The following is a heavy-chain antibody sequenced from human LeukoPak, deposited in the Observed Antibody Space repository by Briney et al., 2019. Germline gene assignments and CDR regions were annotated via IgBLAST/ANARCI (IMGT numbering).Heavy chain of an antibody. J-gene: IGHJ5*02. D-gene: IGHD6-13*01. Sequence: SETLSLTCTVSGGSISSYYWSWIRQPPGKELEWIGYIYYSGSTNYNPSLKSRVTISVDTSKNQFSLKLSSVTAADTAVYYCAATLVPGVTAAGTFWFDPWGQGTLVTVSS. CDR1: GGSISSYY. V-gene: IGHV4-59*08. CDR2: IYYSGST. CDR3: AATLVPGVTAAGTFWFDP.